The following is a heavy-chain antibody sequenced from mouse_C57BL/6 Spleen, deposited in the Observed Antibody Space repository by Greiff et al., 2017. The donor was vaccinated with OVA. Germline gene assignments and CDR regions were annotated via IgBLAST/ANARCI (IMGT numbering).Heavy chain of an antibody. CDR2: IHPSDSDT. CDR1: GYTFTSYW. J-gene: IGHJ1*03. Sequence: QVQLQQPGAELVKPGASVKVSCKASGYTFTSYWMHWVKQRPGQGLEWIGRIHPSDSDTNYNQKFKGKATLTVDKSSSTAYMQLSSLTSEDSAVYYCAITLSYWYFDVWGTGTTVTVSS. CDR3: AITLSYWYFDV. V-gene: IGHV1-74*01.